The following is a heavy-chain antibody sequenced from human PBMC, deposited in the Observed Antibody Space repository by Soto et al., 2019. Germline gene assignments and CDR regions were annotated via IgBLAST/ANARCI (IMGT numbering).Heavy chain of an antibody. D-gene: IGHD5-18*01. Sequence: PGESLKISCKGSGYSFTSYWIGWVRQMPGKGLEWMGIIYPGDSDTRYSPSFQGQVTISADKSISTAYLQWSSLKASDTAMYYCARNSGYSYGPKYYYYGMDVWGQGTTVTVSS. CDR1: GYSFTSYW. J-gene: IGHJ6*02. V-gene: IGHV5-51*01. CDR2: IYPGDSDT. CDR3: ARNSGYSYGPKYYYYGMDV.